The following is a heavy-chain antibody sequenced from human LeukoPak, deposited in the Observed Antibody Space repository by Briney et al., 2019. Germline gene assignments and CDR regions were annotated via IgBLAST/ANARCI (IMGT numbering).Heavy chain of an antibody. Sequence: SGTLSLTCTVSGGPISDFYWSWIRQSPEKGLEWIGNIFYSGNTNYNPSLRSRVTISVGTSKKQFSLRLTSVTAADTAVYYCARLRSGSTPPPPYYYYGLDVWGQGTTVTVSS. V-gene: IGHV4-59*01. J-gene: IGHJ6*02. D-gene: IGHD1-26*01. CDR1: GGPISDFY. CDR3: ARLRSGSTPPPPYYYYGLDV. CDR2: IFYSGNT.